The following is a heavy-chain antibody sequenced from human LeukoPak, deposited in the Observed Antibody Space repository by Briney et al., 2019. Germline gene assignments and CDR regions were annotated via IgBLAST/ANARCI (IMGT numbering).Heavy chain of an antibody. J-gene: IGHJ3*02. CDR1: GFTFSSYS. Sequence: PGGSLRLSCAASGFTFSSYSMNWARQAPGKGLEWVSSISSSSSYIYYADSVKGRFTISRDNAKNSLYLQMNGLRAEDTAVYYCARSIAVAGPDAFDIWGQGTMVTVSS. CDR3: ARSIAVAGPDAFDI. V-gene: IGHV3-21*01. D-gene: IGHD6-19*01. CDR2: ISSSSSYI.